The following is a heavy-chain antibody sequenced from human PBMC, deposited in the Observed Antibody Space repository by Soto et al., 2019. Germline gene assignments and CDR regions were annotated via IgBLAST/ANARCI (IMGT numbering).Heavy chain of an antibody. D-gene: IGHD3-3*01. V-gene: IGHV1-8*01. Sequence: GASVKVSCKASGYTFTSYDINWVRQATGQGLEWMGWMNPNSGNTGYAQKFQGRVTMTRNTSISTAYMELSSLRSEDTAVYYCARLATYYDFWSGFSGPAEIDYWGQGTLVTVSS. CDR2: MNPNSGNT. CDR1: GYTFTSYD. J-gene: IGHJ4*02. CDR3: ARLATYYDFWSGFSGPAEIDY.